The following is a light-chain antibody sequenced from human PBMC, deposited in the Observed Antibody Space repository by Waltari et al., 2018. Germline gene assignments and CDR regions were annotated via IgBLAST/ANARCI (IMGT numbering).Light chain of an antibody. CDR2: GAS. J-gene: IGKJ4*01. CDR3: QQYGSSPLLT. V-gene: IGKV3-20*01. CDR1: QSVSSSY. Sequence: EIVLTQSPGTLSLSPGERATLSCRASQSVSSSYLARYQHKPGQAPRLLIYGASSRATGIPDRFSGSGSGTDFTLTISRLEPEDFAVYYCQQYGSSPLLTFGGGTQVEIK.